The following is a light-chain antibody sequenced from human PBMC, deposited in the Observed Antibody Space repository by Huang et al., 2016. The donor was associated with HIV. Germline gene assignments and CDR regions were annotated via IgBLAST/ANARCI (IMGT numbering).Light chain of an antibody. CDR3: QQRSHWPPFT. V-gene: IGKV3-11*01. J-gene: IGKJ3*01. CDR1: HDINNH. Sequence: EILLTQSPATLSLYPGERATLSCRASHDINNHLAWYQHKPGQAPSLLIYDASTRATDIPAMFRGSVSGTNFTLTISNLEPEDFAVYFCQQRSHWPPFTFGPGTKVDIK. CDR2: DAS.